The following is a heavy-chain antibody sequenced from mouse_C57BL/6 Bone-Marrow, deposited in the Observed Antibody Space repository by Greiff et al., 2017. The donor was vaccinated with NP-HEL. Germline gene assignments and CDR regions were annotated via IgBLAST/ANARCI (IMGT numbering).Heavy chain of an antibody. CDR1: GFTFSSYA. J-gene: IGHJ2*01. CDR3: ARRGIHYYGSRQNYFDY. Sequence: EVQVVESGGGLVKPGGSLKLSCAASGFTFSSYAMSWVRQTPEKRLEWVATISDGGSYTYYPDNVKGRFTLSRDNAKNNLYLQMSHLKSEDTAMYYCARRGIHYYGSRQNYFDYWGQGTTLTVSS. V-gene: IGHV5-4*01. D-gene: IGHD1-1*01. CDR2: ISDGGSYT.